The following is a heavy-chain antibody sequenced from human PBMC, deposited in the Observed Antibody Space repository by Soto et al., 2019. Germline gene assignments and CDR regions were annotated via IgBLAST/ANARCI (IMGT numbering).Heavy chain of an antibody. CDR2: IKSKTDGGTT. D-gene: IGHD3-16*02. V-gene: IGHV3-15*01. Sequence: GGSLRLSCAASGFTFSNAWMSWVRQAPGKGLEWVGRIKSKTDGGTTDYAAPVKGRFTISRDDSKNTLYLQMNSLKTEDTAVYYCTTAFSNWVYDYIWGSYRAGRPLRYYFDYWGQGTLVTVSS. CDR1: GFTFSNAW. J-gene: IGHJ4*02. CDR3: TTAFSNWVYDYIWGSYRAGRPLRYYFDY.